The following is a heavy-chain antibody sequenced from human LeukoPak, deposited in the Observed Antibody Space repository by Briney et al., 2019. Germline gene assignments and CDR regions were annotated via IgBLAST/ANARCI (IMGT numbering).Heavy chain of an antibody. Sequence: SETLSLTCAVSGYSISSGYYWGWIRQPPGKGLDWIGSIYHSGSTYYNPSLKSRVTISVDTSKNQFSLKLSSVTAADTAVYYCARNPEPRGYSYGYWAWGGYYFDYWGQGTLVTVSS. CDR2: IYHSGST. D-gene: IGHD5-18*01. CDR3: ARNPEPRGYSYGYWAWGGYYFDY. V-gene: IGHV4-38-2*01. CDR1: GYSISSGYY. J-gene: IGHJ4*02.